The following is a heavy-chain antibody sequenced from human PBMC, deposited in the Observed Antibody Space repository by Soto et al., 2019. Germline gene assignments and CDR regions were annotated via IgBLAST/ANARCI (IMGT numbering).Heavy chain of an antibody. D-gene: IGHD2-21*02. Sequence: QVQLMQSGAEVKKPGASVKVSCKASGNTFTNYYIHWVRQAPGQGLEWMGTINPSGGHTTYAQKFLGRVTTTRDTSTSTLYMERTSLRSEDTAVYYCARGGHVVVVTAAFDYWGQGTLVTVSS. CDR2: INPSGGHT. CDR3: ARGGHVVVVTAAFDY. V-gene: IGHV1-46*01. CDR1: GNTFTNYY. J-gene: IGHJ4*02.